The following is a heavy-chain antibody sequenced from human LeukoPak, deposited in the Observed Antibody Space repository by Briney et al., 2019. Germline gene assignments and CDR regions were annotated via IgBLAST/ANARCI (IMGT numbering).Heavy chain of an antibody. V-gene: IGHV5-51*01. D-gene: IGHD3-16*01. CDR2: IYPGDSDT. CDR3: ASTSIDAFDI. Sequence: GESLQISCKGSGSSFTSYWIGWVRQLPEKGLEWMGIIYPGDSDTRYSPSFQGQVTISADKSISTAYLQWSSLKASDTAMYSCASTSIDAFDIWGQGTMVTVSS. J-gene: IGHJ3*02. CDR1: GSSFTSYW.